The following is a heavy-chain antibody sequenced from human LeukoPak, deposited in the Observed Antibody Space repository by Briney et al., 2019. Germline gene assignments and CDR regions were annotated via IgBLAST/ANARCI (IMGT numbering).Heavy chain of an antibody. CDR3: VRAAARLFDY. CDR2: MSSSGITI. D-gene: IGHD6-6*01. V-gene: IGHV3-48*03. J-gene: IGHJ4*02. CDR1: AFTFSSYE. Sequence: GGSLRLSCEASAFTFSSYEMNWVRQAPGKGLEWVSFMSSSGITIFYADSVKGRFTISRDNARNSLYLQMNSLRAEDTAVHYCVRAAARLFDYWGQGTLVTVSS.